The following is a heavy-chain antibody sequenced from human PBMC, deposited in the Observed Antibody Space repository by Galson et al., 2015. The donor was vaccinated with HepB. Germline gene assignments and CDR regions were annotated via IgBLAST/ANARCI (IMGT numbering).Heavy chain of an antibody. CDR3: ARQGLTSGWYPYGLDV. CDR2: IYPGDSDT. Sequence: QSGAEVKKPGESLKISCKGSGYSFTSSWIAWVRQMPGKGLEWMGFIYPGDSDTRYSPSFRGQVTISADKSISTAYLQWSSLKASDTAVYYCARQGLTSGWYPYGLDVWGQGTTVTVSS. J-gene: IGHJ6*02. V-gene: IGHV5-51*01. CDR1: GYSFTSSW. D-gene: IGHD6-19*01.